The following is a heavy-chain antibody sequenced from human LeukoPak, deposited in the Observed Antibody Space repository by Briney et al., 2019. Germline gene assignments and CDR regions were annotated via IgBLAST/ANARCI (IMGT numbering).Heavy chain of an antibody. V-gene: IGHV3-21*01. CDR1: GFTFSSYS. D-gene: IGHD2-2*01. CDR2: ISSSSSYI. CDR3: ARGRCSSTSCPYAS. J-gene: IGHJ4*02. Sequence: GGSLRLSCAASGFTFSSYSMNWVRQAPGKGLEWVSSISSSSSYIYYADSVKGRFTISRDNAKNSLYLQMNSLRAEDTAVYYCARGRCSSTSCPYASWGQGTLVTVSS.